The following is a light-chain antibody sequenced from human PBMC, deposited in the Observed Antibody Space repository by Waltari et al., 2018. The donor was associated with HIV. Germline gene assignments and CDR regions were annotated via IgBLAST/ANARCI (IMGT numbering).Light chain of an antibody. J-gene: IGKJ2*01. Sequence: DIVMTQSPLSLSVTPGEPASISCRYSRSLVYSNGYNYLDWYLQKPGQSPQILFYFGSHRASGVPDRFTGSGSGTDFTLKISRVEAEDVGVYYCMQALQTPYTFGQGTKLEIK. CDR3: MQALQTPYT. CDR2: FGS. V-gene: IGKV2-28*01. CDR1: RSLVYSNGYNY.